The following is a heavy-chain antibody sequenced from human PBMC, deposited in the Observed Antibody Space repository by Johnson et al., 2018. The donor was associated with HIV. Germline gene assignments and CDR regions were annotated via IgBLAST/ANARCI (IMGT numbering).Heavy chain of an antibody. D-gene: IGHD1-7*01. V-gene: IGHV3-66*02. CDR3: ARALTGTTQGAFDS. CDR2: IYSGGHT. J-gene: IGHJ3*02. CDR1: GFTVSSNY. Sequence: VQLVESGGGLVQPGGSLRLSCAASGFTVSSNYLSWVRQAPGKGLDWVSLIYSGGHTYYADSVKGRFTISRDSSKNTLYLQMNSLRVEDAAIYYCARALTGTTQGAFDSWGQGTMVTVSS.